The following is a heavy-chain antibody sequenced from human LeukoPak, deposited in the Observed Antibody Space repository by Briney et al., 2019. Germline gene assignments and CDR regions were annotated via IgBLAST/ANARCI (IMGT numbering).Heavy chain of an antibody. CDR1: GFNFSSYS. D-gene: IGHD3-3*01. CDR3: ARDPTVHYDFWSGYGYWFDP. Sequence: GGSLRLSCAASGFNFSSYSTNWVRQAPGKGLEWVSYISSSSSTIYYADSVKGRFTISRVNAKNSLYLQMNSLRAEDTAVYYCARDPTVHYDFWSGYGYWFDPWGQGTLVTVSS. CDR2: ISSSSSTI. J-gene: IGHJ5*02. V-gene: IGHV3-48*01.